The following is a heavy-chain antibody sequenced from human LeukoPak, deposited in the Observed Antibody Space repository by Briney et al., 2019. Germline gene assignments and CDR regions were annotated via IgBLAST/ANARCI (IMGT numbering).Heavy chain of an antibody. CDR1: GYTFINYF. J-gene: IGHJ4*02. D-gene: IGHD6-13*01. V-gene: IGHV1-46*01. CDR3: ARSDSSSRPLFDY. Sequence: ASVKVSCKASGYTFINYFLHWVRQAPGQGLEWMGIINPSGGSTSYAQKFQGRVTMTRDTSTSTVYMELSSLRSEDTAVYYCARSDSSSRPLFDYWGQGTLVTVSS. CDR2: INPSGGST.